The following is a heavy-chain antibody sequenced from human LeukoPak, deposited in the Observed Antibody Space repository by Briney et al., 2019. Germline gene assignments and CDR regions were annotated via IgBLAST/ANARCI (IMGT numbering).Heavy chain of an antibody. V-gene: IGHV3-48*03. J-gene: IGHJ6*03. Sequence: GGSLRLSCAASGFTFSSYEMNWVRQAPGKGLEWVSYISSSGSTIYYADSVKGRFTISRDNAKNSLYLQMNSLRAEDTAVYYCARGYCSSTSCYVYYYYYMDVWGKGTTVTVSS. D-gene: IGHD2-2*01. CDR1: GFTFSSYE. CDR2: ISSSGSTI. CDR3: ARGYCSSTSCYVYYYYYMDV.